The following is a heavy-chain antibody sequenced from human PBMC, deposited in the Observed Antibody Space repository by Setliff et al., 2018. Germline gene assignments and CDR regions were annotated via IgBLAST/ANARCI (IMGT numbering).Heavy chain of an antibody. CDR3: ARQKYYHDTRLDP. CDR1: GGSISGYY. Sequence: SETLSLTCTVSGGSISGYYWSWIRQPPEKGLGWIGHVHYSGTTGYNPSLNSRVTISVDMSKNQFSLKMNSVTTADTAVYYCARQKYYHDTRLDPWGQGTLVTVSS. J-gene: IGHJ5*02. D-gene: IGHD3-22*01. CDR2: VHYSGTT. V-gene: IGHV4-59*01.